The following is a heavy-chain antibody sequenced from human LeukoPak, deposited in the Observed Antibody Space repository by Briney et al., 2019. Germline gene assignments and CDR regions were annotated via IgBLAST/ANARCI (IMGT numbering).Heavy chain of an antibody. CDR1: GGSISSNDHY. J-gene: IGHJ3*02. CDR2: VYYSGST. Sequence: PSQTLSLTCTVSGGSISSNDHYWSWIRQPPGKSLEWIGYVYYSGSTYYNPSLKSRVTISVDRSKNQFSLKLSSVTAADTAVYYCARGYCSGGSCRGGAFDIWGQGTMVTVSS. V-gene: IGHV4-30-4*08. D-gene: IGHD2-15*01. CDR3: ARGYCSGGSCRGGAFDI.